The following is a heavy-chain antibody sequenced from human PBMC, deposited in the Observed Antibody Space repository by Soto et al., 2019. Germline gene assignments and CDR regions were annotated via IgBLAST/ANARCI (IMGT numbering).Heavy chain of an antibody. CDR3: ARAGTTLVRGVNWFDP. CDR2: TYYSGST. D-gene: IGHD3-10*01. Sequence: QVQLQESGPGLVKPSQTLSLTCTVSGGSISSGGYYWSWIRQHPGKGLEWIGSTYYSGSTYYNPSLKSRVTISVDTSKNQFSLKLSSVTAADTAVYYCARAGTTLVRGVNWFDPWGQGTLVTVSS. V-gene: IGHV4-31*03. J-gene: IGHJ5*02. CDR1: GGSISSGGYY.